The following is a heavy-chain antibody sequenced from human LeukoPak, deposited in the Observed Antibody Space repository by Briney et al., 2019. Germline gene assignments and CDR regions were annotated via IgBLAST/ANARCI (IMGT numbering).Heavy chain of an antibody. D-gene: IGHD1-14*01. CDR3: ARVPRTYYYYYYMDV. Sequence: SETLSLTCTVSGGSISSYYWSWIRQPRGKGLEWIGYIYYSGSTNYNPSLKSRVTISVDTSKNQFSLKLSSVTAADTAVYYCARVPRTYYYYYYMDVWGKGTTVTISS. J-gene: IGHJ6*03. CDR1: GGSISSYY. V-gene: IGHV4-59*01. CDR2: IYYSGST.